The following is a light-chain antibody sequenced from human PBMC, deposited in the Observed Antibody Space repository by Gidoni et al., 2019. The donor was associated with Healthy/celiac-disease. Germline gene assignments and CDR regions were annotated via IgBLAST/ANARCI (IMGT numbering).Light chain of an antibody. CDR2: EVS. CDR3: CSYAGSSTLV. Sequence: QSALTQPASVSGSPGQSITISCTGTSSDVGSYNLVSWYQQHPGKAPKLMIYEVSTRPSGVSNRFSGSTSGNTASLTISGLQAEDEADYYCCSYAGSSTLVFGGGTKLTVL. CDR1: SSDVGSYNL. J-gene: IGLJ3*02. V-gene: IGLV2-23*02.